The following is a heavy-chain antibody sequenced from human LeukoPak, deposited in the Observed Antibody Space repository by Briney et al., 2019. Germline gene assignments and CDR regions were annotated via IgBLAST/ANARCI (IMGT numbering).Heavy chain of an antibody. CDR3: ARGGDSSSSTGFDY. Sequence: GASVKVSCTASGYTFTGYYMHWVRQAPGQGLEWMGWINPNSGGTNYAQKFQGRVTMTRDTSISTAYMELSRLRSDDTAVYYCARGGDSSSSTGFDYWGQGTLVTVSS. J-gene: IGHJ4*02. V-gene: IGHV1-2*02. D-gene: IGHD6-6*01. CDR1: GYTFTGYY. CDR2: INPNSGGT.